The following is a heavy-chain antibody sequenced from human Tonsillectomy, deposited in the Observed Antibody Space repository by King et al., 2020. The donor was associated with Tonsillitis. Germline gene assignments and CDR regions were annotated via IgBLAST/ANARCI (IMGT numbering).Heavy chain of an antibody. D-gene: IGHD2-2*02. V-gene: IGHV1-2*02. CDR3: ARSSCSSTSCYTGDAFDI. J-gene: IGHJ3*02. Sequence: VQLVESGAEVKNPGASVKVSCKASGYTFTGYYMHWVRQAPGQGLEWMGWINPNSGGTNYAQKFQGRVTMTRDTSISTAYMELSRLRSDDTAVYYCARSSCSSTSCYTGDAFDIWGQGTMVTVSS. CDR2: INPNSGGT. CDR1: GYTFTGYY.